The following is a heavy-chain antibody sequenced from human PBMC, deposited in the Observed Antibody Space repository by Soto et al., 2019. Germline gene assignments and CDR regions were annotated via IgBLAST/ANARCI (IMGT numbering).Heavy chain of an antibody. CDR2: ISIDGSNK. CDR3: ARSRNSAVADSFDF. CDR1: GFTFSRYT. Sequence: GGSLRLACADSGFTFSRYTIHWVRQAPGKGLEWVAVISIDGSNKYYVDSVKGRFTISRDNSKNTLYLQMNSLRDEDTAVYYCARSRNSAVADSFDFWGQGTLVTVSS. V-gene: IGHV3-30*04. D-gene: IGHD3-10*01. J-gene: IGHJ4*02.